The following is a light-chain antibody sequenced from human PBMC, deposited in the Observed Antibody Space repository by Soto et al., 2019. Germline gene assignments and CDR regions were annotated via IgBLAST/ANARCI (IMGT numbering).Light chain of an antibody. V-gene: IGKV3-20*01. CDR1: QSISTNY. Sequence: EIVLTQSPGTLSLSPGESATLSCRVSQSISTNYLAWYQQKPGHAPRLLIYAASSRLTGIPDRFSGSGSGTDFTLTISRLEPEDFAVYYCQQYGRTFGQGTRLEIK. CDR2: AAS. J-gene: IGKJ5*01. CDR3: QQYGRT.